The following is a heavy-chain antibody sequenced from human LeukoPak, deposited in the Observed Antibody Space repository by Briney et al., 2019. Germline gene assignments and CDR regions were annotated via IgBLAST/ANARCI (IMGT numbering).Heavy chain of an antibody. CDR1: GFTVSSNY. V-gene: IGHV3-53*01. Sequence: PGGSLRLSCAASGFTVSSNYMSWVRQAPGKGLEWVSVIYSGGSTYYADSVKGRSTISRDNSKNTLYLQMNSLRAEDTAVYYCAGRGWLLPHDAFDIWGQGTMVTVSS. CDR2: IYSGGST. CDR3: AGRGWLLPHDAFDI. J-gene: IGHJ3*02. D-gene: IGHD3-22*01.